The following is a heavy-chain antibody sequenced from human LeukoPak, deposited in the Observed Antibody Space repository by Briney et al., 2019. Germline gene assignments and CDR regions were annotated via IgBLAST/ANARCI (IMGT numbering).Heavy chain of an antibody. J-gene: IGHJ6*03. CDR2: IIPIFGTA. Sequence: GASVKVSCKASGGTFSSYAISWVRQAPGQGLEWMGGIIPIFGTANYAQKFQGRVTITADKSTSTAYMELSSLRSEDTAVYYCASSYGAKGYYYMDVWGKGTTVTVSS. CDR3: ASSYGAKGYYYMDV. D-gene: IGHD4-17*01. CDR1: GGTFSSYA. V-gene: IGHV1-69*06.